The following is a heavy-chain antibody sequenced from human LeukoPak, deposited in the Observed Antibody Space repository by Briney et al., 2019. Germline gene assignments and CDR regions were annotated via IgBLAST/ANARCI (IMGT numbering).Heavy chain of an antibody. CDR2: ISAYNGNT. J-gene: IGHJ5*02. D-gene: IGHD6-13*01. Sequence: ASVKVSCKASGYTFTSYGISWVRQAPGQRLEWMGWISAYNGNTNYAQKLQGRVTMTTDTSTSTAYLELRSLRSDDTAVYYCARDRGRWIAAAGRTEFDPWGQGTLVTVSS. CDR1: GYTFTSYG. V-gene: IGHV1-18*01. CDR3: ARDRGRWIAAAGRTEFDP.